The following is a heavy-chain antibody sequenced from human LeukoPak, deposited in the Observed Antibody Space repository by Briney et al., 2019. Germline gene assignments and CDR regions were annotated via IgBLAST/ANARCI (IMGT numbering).Heavy chain of an antibody. CDR3: ARMLPDCGGDCYGY. CDR1: GFIFSNYE. Sequence: GGSLRLSCEASGFIFSNYEMNWVRQAPGKGLEWVSYISTSGSTIYYADSVKGRFTISRDNAKNSLYLQMNSLRAEDTAVYYCARMLPDCGGDCYGYWGQGTLVTVSS. D-gene: IGHD2-21*01. J-gene: IGHJ4*02. CDR2: ISTSGSTI. V-gene: IGHV3-48*03.